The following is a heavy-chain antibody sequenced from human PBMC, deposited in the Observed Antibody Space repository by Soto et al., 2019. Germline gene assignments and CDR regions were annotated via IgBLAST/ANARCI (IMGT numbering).Heavy chain of an antibody. V-gene: IGHV4-34*01. CDR1: GGSFSGYY. CDR3: ARNDCSGGSCHPTFDC. CDR2: INHSGST. D-gene: IGHD2-15*01. J-gene: IGHJ4*02. Sequence: LTCAVYGGSFSGYYWSWIRQPPGKGLEWIGEINHSGSTNYNPSLKSRVTISVDTSKNQFSLKLSSVTAADTAVYYCARNDCSGGSCHPTFDCCRQRSLVTVSS.